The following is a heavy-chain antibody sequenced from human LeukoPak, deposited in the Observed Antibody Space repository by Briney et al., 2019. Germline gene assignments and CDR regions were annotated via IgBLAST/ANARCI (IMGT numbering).Heavy chain of an antibody. CDR2: IYYSGST. V-gene: IGHV4-59*08. Sequence: PSETLSLTCTVSGGSISSYHWSWIRQPPGKGLEWIGYIYYSGSTNYNPSLKSRVTISVDTSKNQFSLKLSSVTAADTAVYYCARHRRYSYGGDLDYWGQGTLVTVPS. J-gene: IGHJ4*02. CDR3: ARHRRYSYGGDLDY. CDR1: GGSISSYH. D-gene: IGHD5-18*01.